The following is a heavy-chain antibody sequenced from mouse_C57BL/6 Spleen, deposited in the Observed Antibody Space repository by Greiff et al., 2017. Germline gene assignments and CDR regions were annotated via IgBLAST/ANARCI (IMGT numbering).Heavy chain of an antibody. CDR3: ARPANWDEGDDY. D-gene: IGHD4-1*01. CDR1: GYTFTSYG. Sequence: VQLQQSGAELARPGASVKLSCKASGYTFTSYGISWVKQRTGQGLEWIGEIYPRSGNTYYNEKFKGKATLTADKSSSTAYIELRSLTSEDSADYFCARPANWDEGDDYWGQGTTLTVSS. J-gene: IGHJ2*01. CDR2: IYPRSGNT. V-gene: IGHV1-81*01.